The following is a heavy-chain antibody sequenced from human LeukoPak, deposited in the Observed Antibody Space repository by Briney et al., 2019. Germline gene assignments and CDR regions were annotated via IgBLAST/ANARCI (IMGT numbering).Heavy chain of an antibody. CDR1: GGSISSGDYY. D-gene: IGHD3-22*01. CDR2: IYYSGST. Sequence: TSETLSLTCTVSGGSISSGDYYWSWIRQPPGKGLEWIGYIYYSGSTYYNPSLKSRVTISVDTSKNQFSLKLSSVTAADTAVYYCARWATMIVVADAFDIWGQGTMVTVSS. CDR3: ARWATMIVVADAFDI. J-gene: IGHJ3*02. V-gene: IGHV4-30-4*01.